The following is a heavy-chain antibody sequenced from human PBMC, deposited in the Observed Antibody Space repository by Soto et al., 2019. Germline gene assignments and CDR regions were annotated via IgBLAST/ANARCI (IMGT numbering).Heavy chain of an antibody. CDR3: ARVHCSGGSCYPRLGMDV. Sequence: QVQLVQSGAEVKKPGSSVKVSCKASGGTFSSYAISWVRQAPGQGLEWMGGIIPIFGTANYAQKFQGRVTITADESTSTAYMELSSLRSEHTAVYYCARVHCSGGSCYPRLGMDVWGQGTTVTVSS. V-gene: IGHV1-69*01. CDR1: GGTFSSYA. D-gene: IGHD2-15*01. CDR2: IIPIFGTA. J-gene: IGHJ6*02.